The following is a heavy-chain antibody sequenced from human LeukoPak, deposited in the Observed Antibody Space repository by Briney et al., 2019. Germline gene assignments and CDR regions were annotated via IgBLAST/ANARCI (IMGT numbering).Heavy chain of an antibody. CDR3: ARVRGSYSSDY. D-gene: IGHD5-12*01. J-gene: IGHJ4*02. V-gene: IGHV3-30*07. Sequence: DSVKGRFTISRDNSKNTLSLQMNSLTADDTAVYFCARVRGSYSSDYWGQGTLVTVSS.